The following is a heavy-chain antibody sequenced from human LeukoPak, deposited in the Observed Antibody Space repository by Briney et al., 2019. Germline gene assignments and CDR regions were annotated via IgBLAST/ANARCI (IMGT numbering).Heavy chain of an antibody. J-gene: IGHJ6*03. D-gene: IGHD3-3*01. CDR1: GFTFSSFA. Sequence: PGGSLRLSCAASGFTFSSFAMSWVRQAPGKGLEWVSTISGSGGGTWYADSVKGRFAISRDNSKNTLYLQMNSLRAEDTAVYYCVRGSLASGVVVYYYYYLDVWGKGTTVTVSS. V-gene: IGHV3-23*01. CDR3: VRGSLASGVVVYYYYYLDV. CDR2: ISGSGGGT.